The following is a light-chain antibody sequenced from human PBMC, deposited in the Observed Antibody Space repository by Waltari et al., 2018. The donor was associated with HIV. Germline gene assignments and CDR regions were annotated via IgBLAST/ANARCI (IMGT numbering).Light chain of an antibody. Sequence: QSVLTQSPSVSEAPGTRVTISCSGSSSNIGSPAVTWFRQSPGKPPKLLVYHDDLILSGVSDRLSASKSGTSASLAINDLQSEDESLYYCATWDDGLNALLFGGGT. CDR1: SSNIGSPA. J-gene: IGLJ2*01. CDR2: HDD. V-gene: IGLV1-36*01. CDR3: ATWDDGLNALL.